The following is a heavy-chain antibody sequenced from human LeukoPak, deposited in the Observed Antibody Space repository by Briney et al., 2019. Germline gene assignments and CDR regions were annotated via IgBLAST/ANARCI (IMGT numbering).Heavy chain of an antibody. CDR1: GGTFSSYA. Sequence: ASVKVSCKASGGTFSSYAISWVRQAPGQGLEWMGGIIPIFSTANYAQKFQGRVTITADESTSTAYMELSSLRSEDTAVYYCAREVGESLSLYYYGMDVWGQGTTVTVSS. CDR3: AREVGESLSLYYYGMDV. V-gene: IGHV1-69*13. CDR2: IIPIFSTA. J-gene: IGHJ6*02. D-gene: IGHD3-10*01.